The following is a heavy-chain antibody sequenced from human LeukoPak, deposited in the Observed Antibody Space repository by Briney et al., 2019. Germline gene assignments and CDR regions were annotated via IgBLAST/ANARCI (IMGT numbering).Heavy chain of an antibody. CDR2: ISSSSSYI. CDR1: GFIFSDYD. Sequence: GGSQRLSCTASGFIFSDYDMEWVRQAPGKGLEWVSSISSSSSYIYYADSVKGRFTISRDNAKNSLYLQMNSLRADDTAVYYCAGPPQASSFDIWGQGTMVTVSS. D-gene: IGHD3-10*01. CDR3: AGPPQASSFDI. J-gene: IGHJ3*02. V-gene: IGHV3-21*01.